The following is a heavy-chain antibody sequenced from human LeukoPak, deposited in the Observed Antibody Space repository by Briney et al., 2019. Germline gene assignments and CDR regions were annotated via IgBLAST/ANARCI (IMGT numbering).Heavy chain of an antibody. CDR3: AREDYSTSPYYYSGMDV. Sequence: SVKVSCKASGGTFSSYAISWVRQAPGQGLEWMGGIIPIFGTANYAQKFQGRVTITADESTSTAYMELSSLRSEDTAVYYCAREDYSTSPYYYSGMDVWGQGTTPPSP. CDR2: IIPIFGTA. CDR1: GGTFSSYA. V-gene: IGHV1-69*13. D-gene: IGHD4-11*01. J-gene: IGHJ6*02.